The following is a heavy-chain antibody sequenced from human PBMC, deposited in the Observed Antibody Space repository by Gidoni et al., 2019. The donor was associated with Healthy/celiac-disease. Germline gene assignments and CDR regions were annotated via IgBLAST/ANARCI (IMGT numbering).Heavy chain of an antibody. J-gene: IGHJ6*02. Sequence: QVQLVESGGGVVQPGRSLRLSCAASGFTFSSYATHWVRQAPGKGLEWVAVISYDGSNKYYADSVKGRFTISRDNSKNTLYLQMNSLRAEDTAVYYCARGSGSNPRWIYYYYYYGMDVWGQGTTVTVSS. CDR1: GFTFSSYA. CDR2: ISYDGSNK. CDR3: ARGSGSNPRWIYYYYYYGMDV. D-gene: IGHD3-22*01. V-gene: IGHV3-30-3*01.